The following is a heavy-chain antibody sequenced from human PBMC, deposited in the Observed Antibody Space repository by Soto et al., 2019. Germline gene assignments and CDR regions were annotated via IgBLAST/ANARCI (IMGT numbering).Heavy chain of an antibody. Sequence: GGSLRLSCAASGFTLDDYTMHWVRQVPGKGLEWVSLISWDGGSTSYADSVKGRFTISRDNSKSSLYLQMNSLRTEDTALYYCARHEADYYYYYYMDVWGKGTTVTVSS. J-gene: IGHJ6*03. D-gene: IGHD3-10*01. CDR2: ISWDGGST. V-gene: IGHV3-43*01. CDR1: GFTLDDYT. CDR3: ARHEADYYYYYYMDV.